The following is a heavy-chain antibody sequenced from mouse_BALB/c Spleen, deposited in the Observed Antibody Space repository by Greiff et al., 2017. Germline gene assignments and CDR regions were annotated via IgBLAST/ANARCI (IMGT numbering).Heavy chain of an antibody. CDR2: ISSGGSYT. CDR3: ARSAYYGNPFAY. V-gene: IGHV5-9-3*01. CDR1: GFTFSSYA. J-gene: IGHJ3*01. D-gene: IGHD2-10*01. Sequence: EVQLMESGGGLVKPGGSLKLSCAASGFTFSSYAMSWVRQTPEKRLEWVATISSGGSYTYYPDSVKGRFTISRDNAKNTLYLQMSSLRSEDTAMYYCARSAYYGNPFAYWGQGTLVTVSA.